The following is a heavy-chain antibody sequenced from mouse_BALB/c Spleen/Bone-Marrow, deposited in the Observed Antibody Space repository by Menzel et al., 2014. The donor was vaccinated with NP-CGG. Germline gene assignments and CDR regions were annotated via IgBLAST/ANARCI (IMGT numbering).Heavy chain of an antibody. CDR3: AKNGGYDGWFAY. CDR1: GFSLTSYG. Sequence: QVQLQQSGPSLVQPSQSLSITCTVSGFSLTSYGVHWVRLSPGKGLEWLGVIWRGGSTDYNAAFMSRLSITKDNSKSQVFFKMNSLQADDTAIYYCAKNGGYDGWFAYWGQGTLVTVSA. J-gene: IGHJ3*01. V-gene: IGHV2-5-1*01. D-gene: IGHD2-14*01. CDR2: IWRGGST.